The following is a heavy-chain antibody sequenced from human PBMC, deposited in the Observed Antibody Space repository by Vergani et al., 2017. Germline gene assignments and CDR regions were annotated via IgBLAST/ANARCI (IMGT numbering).Heavy chain of an antibody. Sequence: QLQLQESGPGLVKPSETLSLTCTVSGGSISSSSYYWGWIRQPPGKGLEWIGSIYYSGSTYYNPSLKSRVTISVDTSKNQFSLKLSSVTAADTAMYYCARQLQTHRSGMDGWGQGTTVTVSS. J-gene: IGHJ6*02. V-gene: IGHV4-39*07. D-gene: IGHD4-23*01. CDR2: IYYSGST. CDR3: ARQLQTHRSGMDG. CDR1: GGSISSSSYY.